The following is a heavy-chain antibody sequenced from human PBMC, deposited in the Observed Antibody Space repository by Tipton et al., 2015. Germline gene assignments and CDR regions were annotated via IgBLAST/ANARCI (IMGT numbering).Heavy chain of an antibody. CDR3: ARHELYYYDSGGWDNWFDP. CDR2: IYYSGTT. V-gene: IGHV4-39*01. Sequence: TLSLTCAVSGGSIITSGYYWGWIRQPPGKGLEWIGSIYYSGTTYYKPALKSRVTISVDTSNDQFSLKLTSVTAADTAIYYCARHELYYYDSGGWDNWFDPWGQGTLVTVSS. CDR1: GGSIITSGYY. D-gene: IGHD3-22*01. J-gene: IGHJ5*02.